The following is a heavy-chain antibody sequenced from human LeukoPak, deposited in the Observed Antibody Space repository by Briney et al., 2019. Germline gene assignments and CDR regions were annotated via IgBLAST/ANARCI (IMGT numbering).Heavy chain of an antibody. CDR1: GGSIISNNHY. CDR2: ISYSGGT. CDR3: ARGKRAILNRSSWFRDGFDI. D-gene: IGHD6-13*01. V-gene: IGHV4-39*01. Sequence: SETLSLTCTVYGGSIISNNHYWGWTRQPPGKGLEWFGSISYSGGTAYNPSLRSRVTISVDTSKNQFSLTVNSVTAPETAVYYCARGKRAILNRSSWFRDGFDIWGQGTMVAVSS. J-gene: IGHJ3*02.